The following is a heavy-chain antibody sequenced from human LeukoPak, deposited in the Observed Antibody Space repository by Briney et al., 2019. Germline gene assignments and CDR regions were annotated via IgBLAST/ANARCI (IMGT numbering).Heavy chain of an antibody. CDR1: GFTFSSYS. D-gene: IGHD3-10*01. Sequence: GGSLRLSCAASGFTFSSYSMNWVRQAPGKGLEWVSSISSSSSYIYYADSVKGRFTISRDNAKTSLYLQMNSLRAEDTAVYYCAREDNMVRGVFDYWGQGTLVTVSS. V-gene: IGHV3-21*01. CDR3: AREDNMVRGVFDY. CDR2: ISSSSSYI. J-gene: IGHJ4*02.